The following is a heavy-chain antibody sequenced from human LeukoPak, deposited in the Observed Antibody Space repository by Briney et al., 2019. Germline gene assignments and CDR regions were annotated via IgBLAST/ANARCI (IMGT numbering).Heavy chain of an antibody. V-gene: IGHV3-30*04. J-gene: IGHJ4*02. CDR3: APTLYDSSGYTFDY. Sequence: GGSLRLSCAASGFTFSSYAMHWVRQAPGKGLEWVAVISYDGSNKYYADSVKGRFTISRDNSKNTLYLQMNSLRAEDTAVYYCAPTLYDSSGYTFDYWGQGTLVTVSS. CDR2: ISYDGSNK. D-gene: IGHD3-22*01. CDR1: GFTFSSYA.